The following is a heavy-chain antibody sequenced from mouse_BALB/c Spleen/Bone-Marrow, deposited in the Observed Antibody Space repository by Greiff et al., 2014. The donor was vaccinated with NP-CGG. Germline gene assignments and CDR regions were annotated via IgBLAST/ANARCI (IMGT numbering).Heavy chain of an antibody. CDR3: ARRDGNYAWFAY. CDR1: GYAFTNYL. D-gene: IGHD2-1*01. Sequence: VNLVESGAELVRPGTSVKVSCKASGYAFTNYLIEWVKQRPGQGLEWIGVINPGSGGTNYNEKFKGKATLTADKSSSTAYMQLSSLTSDDSAVYFCARRDGNYAWFAYWGQGTLVTVSA. CDR2: INPGSGGT. J-gene: IGHJ3*01. V-gene: IGHV1-54*03.